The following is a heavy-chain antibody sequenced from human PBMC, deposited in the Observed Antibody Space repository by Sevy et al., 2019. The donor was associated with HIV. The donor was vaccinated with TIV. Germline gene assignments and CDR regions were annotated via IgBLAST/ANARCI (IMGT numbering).Heavy chain of an antibody. CDR1: GFTFSNSN. J-gene: IGHJ2*01. V-gene: IGHV3-21*01. Sequence: GGSLRLSCAGAGFTFSNSNMNWVRQAPGKGLQWVSSITSESGYIYYADSVKGRFIISRDNAKNSVYLQMNSLRADDTAVYYWARDRVQPSHWYFDLWGRGTLVTVSS. CDR2: ITSESGYI. CDR3: ARDRVQPSHWYFDL. D-gene: IGHD3-10*01.